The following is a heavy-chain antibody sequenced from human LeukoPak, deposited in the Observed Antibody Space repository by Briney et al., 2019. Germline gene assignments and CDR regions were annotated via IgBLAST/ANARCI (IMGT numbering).Heavy chain of an antibody. J-gene: IGHJ4*02. CDR2: TYYRSKWYN. CDR3: ARHHIGALRVDY. V-gene: IGHV6-1*01. Sequence: PSQTLSLTCAISGDSVSSDSAAWNWIRQSPSRGLEWLGRTYYRSKWYNDYAVSVKSRITITPDTSKNQFSLRLSSVTAADTAVYYCARHHIGALRVDYWGQGTLVTVSS. CDR1: GDSVSSDSAA. D-gene: IGHD3-3*01.